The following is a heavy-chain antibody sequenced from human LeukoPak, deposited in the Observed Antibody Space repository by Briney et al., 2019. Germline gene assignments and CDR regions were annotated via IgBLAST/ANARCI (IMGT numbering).Heavy chain of an antibody. D-gene: IGHD4-23*01. Sequence: PSETLSLTCIVSGGFISNSSYYWGWIRQPPGKGLEWIGSIYYSGSAYYNPSLKSRVTISVDTSKNQFSLKLTSVTAADTAVYYCARHWVVTPNYWGQGTLVTVSS. CDR3: ARHWVVTPNY. V-gene: IGHV4-39*01. CDR2: IYYSGSA. CDR1: GGFISNSSYY. J-gene: IGHJ4*02.